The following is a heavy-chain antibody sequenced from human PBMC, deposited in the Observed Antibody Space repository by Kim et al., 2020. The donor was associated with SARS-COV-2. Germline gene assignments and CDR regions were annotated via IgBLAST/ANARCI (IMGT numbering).Heavy chain of an antibody. Sequence: SVKVSCKASGGTFSSYAISWVRQAPGQGLEWMGGIIPIFGTANYAQKFQGRVTITADESTSTAYMELSSLRSEDTAVYYCARLVRRGVVPSFDYWGQGTLVTVSS. D-gene: IGHD2-15*01. V-gene: IGHV1-69*13. CDR2: IIPIFGTA. J-gene: IGHJ4*02. CDR1: GGTFSSYA. CDR3: ARLVRRGVVPSFDY.